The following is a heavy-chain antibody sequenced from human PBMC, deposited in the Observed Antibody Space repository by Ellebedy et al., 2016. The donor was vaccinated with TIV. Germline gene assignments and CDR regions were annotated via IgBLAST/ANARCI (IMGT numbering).Heavy chain of an antibody. D-gene: IGHD2-21*02. J-gene: IGHJ6*02. Sequence: SETLSLTXTVSGGSVSSGSYYWSWIRQPPGKGLEWIGYIYYSGSTNYNPSLKSRVTISVDTSKNQFSLKLSSVTAADTAVYYCARATVVTANPNYYCGMDVWGQGTTVTVSS. CDR1: GGSVSSGSYY. V-gene: IGHV4-61*01. CDR3: ARATVVTANPNYYCGMDV. CDR2: IYYSGST.